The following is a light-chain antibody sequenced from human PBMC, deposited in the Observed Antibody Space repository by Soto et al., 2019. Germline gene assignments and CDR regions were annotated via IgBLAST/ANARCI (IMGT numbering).Light chain of an antibody. CDR3: QQYNNWPRT. V-gene: IGKV3-15*01. J-gene: IGKJ1*01. CDR2: GAS. CDR1: QRVNIN. Sequence: EVAMAQSPVTLCVSPGQRGTLSCRASQRVNINLAWYQQKPGQAPRLLIYGASTRATGIPARLSGSGSGTEFTLTISSLQSEDFGVYYCQQYNNWPRTFGQGTKVDIK.